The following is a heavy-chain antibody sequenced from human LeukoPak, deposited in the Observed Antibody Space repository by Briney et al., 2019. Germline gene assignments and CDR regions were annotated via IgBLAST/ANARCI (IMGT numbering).Heavy chain of an antibody. V-gene: IGHV4-59*01. CDR3: ARLYSSSWFKGAFDI. CDR2: IYYSGST. Sequence: SETLSLTCTVSGGSISSYYWSWIRQPPGKGLEWIGYIYYSGSTNYNPSLKSRATISVDTSKNQFSLKLSSVTAADTAVYYCARLYSSSWFKGAFDIWGQGTMVTVSS. J-gene: IGHJ3*02. CDR1: GGSISSYY. D-gene: IGHD6-13*01.